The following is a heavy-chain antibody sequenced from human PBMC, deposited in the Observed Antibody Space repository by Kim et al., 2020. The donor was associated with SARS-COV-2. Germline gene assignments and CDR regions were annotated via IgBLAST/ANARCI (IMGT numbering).Heavy chain of an antibody. Sequence: NYNPSLKSRVTISVDTSKNRFSLKLSSVTAADTAVYYCARDVRGVRSMDVWGQGTTVTVSS. D-gene: IGHD3-10*02. CDR3: ARDVRGVRSMDV. V-gene: IGHV4-34*01. J-gene: IGHJ6*02.